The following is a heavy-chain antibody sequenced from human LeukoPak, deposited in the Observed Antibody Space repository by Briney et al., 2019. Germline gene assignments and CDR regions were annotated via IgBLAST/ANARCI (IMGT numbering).Heavy chain of an antibody. CDR1: GGSISSGGYY. CDR2: IYYSGST. Sequence: SETLSLTCTVSGGSISSGGYYWSWIRQHPGKGLEWIGYIYYSGSTYYNPSLKSRVTLSVDTSKNQFSLKLSSVTAADTAVYYCARVGGVAAAGNPNWFDPWGQGTLVTVSS. J-gene: IGHJ5*02. CDR3: ARVGGVAAAGNPNWFDP. V-gene: IGHV4-31*03. D-gene: IGHD6-13*01.